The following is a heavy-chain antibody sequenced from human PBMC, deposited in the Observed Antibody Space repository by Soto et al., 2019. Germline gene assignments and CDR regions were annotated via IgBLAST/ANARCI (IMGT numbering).Heavy chain of an antibody. CDR3: VRDTMRASAAASLDY. V-gene: IGHV3-48*03. CDR1: GFTFSTYE. CDR2: ISVSGNII. J-gene: IGHJ4*02. Sequence: GSLRLSCAASGFTFSTYEFNWVRQAPGRGLEWISYISVSGNIIKYAESVKGRFTISRDNAENSLHLHMSNLRVDDTALYFCVRDTMRASAAASLDYWGQGTQVTVSS.